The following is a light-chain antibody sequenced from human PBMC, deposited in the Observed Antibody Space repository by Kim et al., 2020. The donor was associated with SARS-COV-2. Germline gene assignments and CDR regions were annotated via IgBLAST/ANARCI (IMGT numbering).Light chain of an antibody. CDR3: QQYNNRT. Sequence: LSVSPGERATLSGRASQSVSSNLAWYQQKPGQAPRLLIYGASTRATGIPARFSGSGSGTEFTLTISSLQSEDFAVYYCQQYNNRTFGQGTKVDIK. CDR1: QSVSSN. V-gene: IGKV3-15*01. CDR2: GAS. J-gene: IGKJ1*01.